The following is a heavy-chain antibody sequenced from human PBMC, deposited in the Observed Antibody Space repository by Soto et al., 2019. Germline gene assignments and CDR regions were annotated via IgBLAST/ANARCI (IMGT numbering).Heavy chain of an antibody. CDR3: ARYCSSTSCAEGLGNWFDP. V-gene: IGHV4-34*01. CDR1: GGSFRGYY. J-gene: IGHJ5*02. D-gene: IGHD2-2*01. CDR2: INHSGST. Sequence: QVQLQQWGAGLLKPSETLSLTCAVYGGSFRGYYWSWIRQPPGKGLEWIGEINHSGSTNYNPSLKSRVTISVDTSKHQFSLKLSSVTAADTAVYYYARYCSSTSCAEGLGNWFDPWGQGTLVTVSS.